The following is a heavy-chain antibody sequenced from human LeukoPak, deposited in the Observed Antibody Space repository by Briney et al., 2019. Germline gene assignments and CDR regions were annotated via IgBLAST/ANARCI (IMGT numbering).Heavy chain of an antibody. D-gene: IGHD3-10*01. V-gene: IGHV4-39*07. CDR2: IYHSGST. Sequence: SETLSLTCTVSGGSISSSSYYWGWIRQPPGKGLEWIGEIYHSGSTNYNPSLKSRVTISVDKSKNQFSLKLSSVTAADTAVYYCASTLWGHFDYWGQGTLVTVSS. CDR1: GGSISSSSYY. CDR3: ASTLWGHFDY. J-gene: IGHJ4*02.